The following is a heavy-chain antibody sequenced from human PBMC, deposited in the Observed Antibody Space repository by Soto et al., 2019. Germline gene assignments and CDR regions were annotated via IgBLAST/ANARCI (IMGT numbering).Heavy chain of an antibody. CDR3: AKDQGYGSGSGMDV. CDR1: GFTFSDYY. CDR2: ISSSGSTI. D-gene: IGHD3-10*01. Sequence: GGSLRLSCAASGFTFSDYYMSWIRQAPGKGLEWVSYISSSGSTIYYADSVKCRFTISRDNSKNSLYLQMNSLRTEDTALYYCAKDQGYGSGSGMDVWGQGTTVTVSS. J-gene: IGHJ6*02. V-gene: IGHV3-11*01.